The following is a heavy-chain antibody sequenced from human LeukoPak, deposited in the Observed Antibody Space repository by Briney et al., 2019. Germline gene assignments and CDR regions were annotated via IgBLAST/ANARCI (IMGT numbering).Heavy chain of an antibody. V-gene: IGHV3-23*01. D-gene: IGHD4-17*01. Sequence: PGGSLRLSRAASGFTFNNYAMSWVRQAPGKGLEWVSTISDNSDDIYYADSVKGRFIISRDNSKNTLHLQMNSLRAEDTAVYYCAKDSSYGDYVGDYWGQGTLVTVSS. CDR2: ISDNSDDI. CDR1: GFTFNNYA. CDR3: AKDSSYGDYVGDY. J-gene: IGHJ4*02.